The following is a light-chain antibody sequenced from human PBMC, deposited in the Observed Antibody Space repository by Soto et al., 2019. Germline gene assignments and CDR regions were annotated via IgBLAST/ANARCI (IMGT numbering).Light chain of an antibody. Sequence: EIVLTQSPGTLSLSPGERATLSCRVSQSVSSHLAWYQQRPGQAPRLLIYGASSRATGIPDRFSGSGSGTDFTLTISRLEPEDFALYYCQQYGNSPPLTFGGGTKVEIK. CDR2: GAS. CDR1: QSVSSH. V-gene: IGKV3-20*01. CDR3: QQYGNSPPLT. J-gene: IGKJ4*01.